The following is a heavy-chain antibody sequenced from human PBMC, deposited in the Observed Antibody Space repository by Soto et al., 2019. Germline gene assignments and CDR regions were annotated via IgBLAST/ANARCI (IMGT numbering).Heavy chain of an antibody. D-gene: IGHD6-13*01. J-gene: IGHJ4*02. CDR1: VYSFTSYW. V-gene: IGHV5-51*01. Sequence: PGESLKISCRGSVYSFTSYWIGWVRQMPGKGLEWMGIIYPGDSDTRYSPSFQGQVTISADKSISTAYLQWSSLKASDTAMYYCARQVAAAPEGFDYWGQGTLVTVSS. CDR3: ARQVAAAPEGFDY. CDR2: IYPGDSDT.